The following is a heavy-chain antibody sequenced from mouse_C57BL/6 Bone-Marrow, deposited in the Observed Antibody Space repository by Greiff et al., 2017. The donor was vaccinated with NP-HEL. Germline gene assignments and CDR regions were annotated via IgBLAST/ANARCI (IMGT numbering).Heavy chain of an antibody. J-gene: IGHJ3*01. V-gene: IGHV1-64*01. CDR2: IHPNSGST. D-gene: IGHD2-5*01. Sequence: QVQLQQPGAELVKPGASVKLSCKASGYTFTSYWMHWVKQRPGQGLEWIGMIHPNSGSTNYNEKFKSKATLTVDKSSSTAYMQLSSLTSEDSAVYYCAREGSHYSNYWFADWGKGTMVTVSA. CDR3: AREGSHYSNYWFAD. CDR1: GYTFTSYW.